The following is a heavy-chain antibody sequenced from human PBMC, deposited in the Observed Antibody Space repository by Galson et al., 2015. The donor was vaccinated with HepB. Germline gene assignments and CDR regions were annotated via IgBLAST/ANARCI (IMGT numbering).Heavy chain of an antibody. Sequence: SLRLSCAASGFTFSSYAMSWVRQAPGKGLEWVSAISGSGGSTYYADSVKGRFTISRDNSKNTLYLQMNSLRAEDTAVYYCAKDRSKIVVPAALDYWGQGTLVTVSS. V-gene: IGHV3-23*01. CDR3: AKDRSKIVVPAALDY. CDR2: ISGSGGST. D-gene: IGHD2-2*01. CDR1: GFTFSSYA. J-gene: IGHJ4*02.